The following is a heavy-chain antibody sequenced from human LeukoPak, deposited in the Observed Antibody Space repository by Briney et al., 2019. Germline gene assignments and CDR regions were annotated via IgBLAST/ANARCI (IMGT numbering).Heavy chain of an antibody. CDR1: GGSISSSSYY. CDR2: IYYSGST. J-gene: IGHJ6*03. D-gene: IGHD5-18*01. CDR3: AREDRIQLWPDEYYYMDV. V-gene: IGHV4-39*07. Sequence: LRETLSLTCTVSGGSISSSSYYWGWIRQPPGKGLEWIGSIYYSGSTYYNPSPKSRVTISVDTSKNQFSLKLSSVTAADTAVYYCAREDRIQLWPDEYYYMDVWGKGTTVTISS.